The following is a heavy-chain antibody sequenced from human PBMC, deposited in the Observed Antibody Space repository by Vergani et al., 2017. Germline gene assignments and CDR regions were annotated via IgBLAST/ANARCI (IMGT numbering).Heavy chain of an antibody. D-gene: IGHD3-10*01. CDR3: AKDNGSGSYWDYYYGMDV. Sequence: QVQLVESGGGVVQPGRSLRLSCAASGFTFSSYGMHWVRQAPGKGLEWVAVIWYDGSNKYYADSVKGRFTISRDNSKNTLYLQMNSLRAEDTAVYYCAKDNGSGSYWDYYYGMDVWGQGTTVTVSS. V-gene: IGHV3-33*06. J-gene: IGHJ6*02. CDR2: IWYDGSNK. CDR1: GFTFSSYG.